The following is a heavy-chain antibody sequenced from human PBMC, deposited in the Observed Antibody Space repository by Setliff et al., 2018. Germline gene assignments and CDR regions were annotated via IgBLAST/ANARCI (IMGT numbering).Heavy chain of an antibody. CDR1: GYTFTSYA. Sequence: ASVKVSCKASGYTFTSYAMHWVRQAPGQRLEWMGWINAGNGNTKYSQKFQGRVTITRDTSASTAYMELSSLRSEDTAVYYCARDPASSGYGTYYYYYYGMDVWGQGTTVTVSS. CDR2: INAGNGNT. CDR3: ARDPASSGYGTYYYYYYGMDV. J-gene: IGHJ6*02. V-gene: IGHV1-3*01. D-gene: IGHD5-12*01.